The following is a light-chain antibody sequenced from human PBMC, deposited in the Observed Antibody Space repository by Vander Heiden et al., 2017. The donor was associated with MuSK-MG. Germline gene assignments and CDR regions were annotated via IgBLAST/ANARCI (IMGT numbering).Light chain of an antibody. CDR1: QSVSRY. Sequence: EIVLTQSPATLSLSPGERATLPCRASQSVSRYLAWYQQKPGQAPRLLIYDASNRATGIPARFSGSGSGTDFTLTISSLEPEDFAVYYCQQRSKWPPLTFGGGTKVEIK. J-gene: IGKJ4*01. CDR2: DAS. CDR3: QQRSKWPPLT. V-gene: IGKV3-11*01.